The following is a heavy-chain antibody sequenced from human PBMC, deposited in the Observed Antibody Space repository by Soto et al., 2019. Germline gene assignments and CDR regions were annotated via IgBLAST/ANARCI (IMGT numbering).Heavy chain of an antibody. J-gene: IGHJ4*02. V-gene: IGHV3-48*01. D-gene: IGHD6-19*01. Sequence: GGSLRLSCAGSGFTFSSYSMNWGRQAPGKGLEWVSYISSSTSTIYYADSVKGRFTISRDNAKNSLYLQMNSLRAEDTAVYYCATDPGIAVAGFDYWGQGTLVTVSS. CDR2: ISSSTSTI. CDR3: ATDPGIAVAGFDY. CDR1: GFTFSSYS.